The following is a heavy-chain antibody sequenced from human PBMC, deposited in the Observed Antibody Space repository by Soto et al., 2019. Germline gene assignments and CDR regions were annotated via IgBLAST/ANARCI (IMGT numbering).Heavy chain of an antibody. V-gene: IGHV3-74*01. Sequence: GGSLRVSCTASGFTFTSYWMHWVRQAPGKGLVWVSRISGDGSSTTYGESVKGRFTISRDNAKNTLYMQMNSLRAEDTDVYYCAREVVRPAAMSLDYYYGMDVWGQGTTFTVSS. CDR1: GFTFTSYW. CDR3: AREVVRPAAMSLDYYYGMDV. D-gene: IGHD2-2*01. CDR2: ISGDGSST. J-gene: IGHJ6*02.